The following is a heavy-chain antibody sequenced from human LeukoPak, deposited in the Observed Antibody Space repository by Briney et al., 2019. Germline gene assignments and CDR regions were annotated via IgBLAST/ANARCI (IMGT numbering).Heavy chain of an antibody. Sequence: PGGSLRLSCAASGFTSSSYEMNWVRQAPGKGLEWVSHISSSGSTIYYADSVKGRFTISRDNAKNSLYLQMNSLRAEDTAAYYCAREGGEWELLRTFDYWGQGTLVTVSS. J-gene: IGHJ4*02. D-gene: IGHD1-26*01. CDR2: ISSSGSTI. CDR1: GFTSSSYE. V-gene: IGHV3-48*03. CDR3: AREGGEWELLRTFDY.